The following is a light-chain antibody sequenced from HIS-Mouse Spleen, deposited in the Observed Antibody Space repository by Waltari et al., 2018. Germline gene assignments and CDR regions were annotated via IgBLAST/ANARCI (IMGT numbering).Light chain of an antibody. J-gene: IGLJ3*02. V-gene: IGLV2-23*03. CDR3: CSYAGSSTFNWV. CDR2: EGS. Sequence: QSALTQPASVSGSPGQSITISCTGTSSDVGSYNLVSWYQQHPGNAPKLMIYEGSKRPSWVSNRFSGSKSGNTASLTISGLQAEDEADYYCCSYAGSSTFNWVFGGGTKLTVL. CDR1: SSDVGSYNL.